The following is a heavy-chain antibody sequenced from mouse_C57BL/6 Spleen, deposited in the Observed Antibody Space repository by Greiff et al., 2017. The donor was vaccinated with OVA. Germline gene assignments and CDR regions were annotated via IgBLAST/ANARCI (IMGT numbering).Heavy chain of an antibody. Sequence: VHLVESGAVLVRPGASVTLSCKASGYTFTDYEMHWVKQTPVHGLEWIGAIDPETGGTAYNQKFKGKAILTADKSSSTAYMELRSLTSEDSAVYYCHYDARSWGQGTTLTVSS. J-gene: IGHJ2*01. V-gene: IGHV1-15*01. CDR2: IDPETGGT. CDR1: GYTFTDYE. CDR3: HYDARS. D-gene: IGHD2-4*01.